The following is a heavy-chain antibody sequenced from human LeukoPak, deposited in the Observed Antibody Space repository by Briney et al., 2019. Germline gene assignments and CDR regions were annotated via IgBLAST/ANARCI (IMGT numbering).Heavy chain of an antibody. J-gene: IGHJ5*02. CDR2: INPNSGGT. CDR1: GGTFSSYA. Sequence: ASVKVSCKASGGTFSSYAISWVRQAPGQGLEWMGWINPNSGGTNYAQKFQGRVTMTRDTSISTAYMELSRLRPDDTAVYYCARDLYGSGSYYLNWFDPWGQGTLVTVSS. V-gene: IGHV1-2*02. D-gene: IGHD3-10*01. CDR3: ARDLYGSGSYYLNWFDP.